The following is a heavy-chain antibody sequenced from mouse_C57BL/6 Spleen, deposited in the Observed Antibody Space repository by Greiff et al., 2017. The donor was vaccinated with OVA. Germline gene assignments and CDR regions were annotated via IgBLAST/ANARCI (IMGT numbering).Heavy chain of an antibody. CDR3: ARGDGYFDY. CDR1: GYTFTSYW. CDR2: IYPGSGST. V-gene: IGHV1-55*01. D-gene: IGHD2-3*01. J-gene: IGHJ2*01. Sequence: QVQLQQPGAELVRPGTSVKLSCKASGYTFTSYWMHWVKQRPGQGLEWIGDIYPGSGSTNYNEKFKSKATLTVDTSSSTAYMQLSSLTSEDSAVYYCARGDGYFDYWGQGTTLTVSS.